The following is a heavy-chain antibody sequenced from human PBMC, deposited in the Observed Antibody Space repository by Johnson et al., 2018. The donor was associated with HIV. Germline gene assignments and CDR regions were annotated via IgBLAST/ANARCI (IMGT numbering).Heavy chain of an antibody. V-gene: IGHV3-23*04. D-gene: IGHD1-26*01. CDR3: ASQLGATGAFDI. CDR2: ISGSGGST. CDR1: GFTFSSYW. J-gene: IGHJ3*02. Sequence: VQLVESGGGVVQPGRSLRLSCAASGFTFSSYWMSWVRQAPGKGLEWVSAISGSGGSTYYADSVKGRFTISRDNAKNSLYLQMNSLRAEDTALYYCASQLGATGAFDIWGQGTMVTVSS.